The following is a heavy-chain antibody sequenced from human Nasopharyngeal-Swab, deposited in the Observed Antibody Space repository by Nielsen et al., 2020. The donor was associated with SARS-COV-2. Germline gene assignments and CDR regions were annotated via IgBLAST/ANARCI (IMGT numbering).Heavy chain of an antibody. J-gene: IGHJ6*02. V-gene: IGHV3-21*01. CDR1: GLGFSNYE. CDR3: ARGYCSSGSCYAKHYGMDV. CDR2: ISSSSSDI. Sequence: GESLKISCAASGLGFSNYEMNWVRQAPGKGLEWVSSISSSSSDIYYADSVKGRFTISRDSAKNSLYLQMNNLRAEDTAVYYCARGYCSSGSCYAKHYGMDVWGRGTTVTVSS. D-gene: IGHD2-15*01.